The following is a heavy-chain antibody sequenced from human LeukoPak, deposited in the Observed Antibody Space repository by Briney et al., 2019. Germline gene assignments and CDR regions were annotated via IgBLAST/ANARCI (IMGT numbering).Heavy chain of an antibody. CDR2: INPNSGGT. CDR3: AKDAIVSDYSNSDY. CDR1: GYTFTNYY. J-gene: IGHJ4*02. D-gene: IGHD4-11*01. Sequence: ASVKVSCKASGYTFTNYYIHWVRQAPGQGLEWMGWINPNSGGTNYAQKFQGRVTMTRDTSISTAYMELSRLTSDDTAVYYCAKDAIVSDYSNSDYWGQGTLATVSS. V-gene: IGHV1-2*02.